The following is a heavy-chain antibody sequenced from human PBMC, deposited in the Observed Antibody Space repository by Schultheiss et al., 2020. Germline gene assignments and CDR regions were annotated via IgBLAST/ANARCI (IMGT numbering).Heavy chain of an antibody. J-gene: IGHJ6*03. V-gene: IGHV4-34*01. CDR2: INHSGST. CDR3: ARGPVTMVRGITYYMDV. D-gene: IGHD3-10*01. Sequence: SETLSLTCAVYGGSFSGYYWSWIRQPPGKGLEWIGEINHSGSTNYNPSLKSRVTISVDTSKNQFSLKLSSVTAADTAVYYCARGPVTMVRGITYYMDVWGKGATV. CDR1: GGSFSGYY.